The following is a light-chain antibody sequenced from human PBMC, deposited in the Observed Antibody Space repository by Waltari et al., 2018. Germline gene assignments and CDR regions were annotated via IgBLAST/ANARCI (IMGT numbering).Light chain of an antibody. Sequence: EIVMTQSPATLSVSPGERATLPCRASQSVGANLAWYQQKPGQAPRLLIYGASTRATGIPTRFSGSGSGTEFTLTISSLQSEDFAVYYCQQYSDWSFGQGTKLEIK. J-gene: IGKJ2*01. CDR3: QQYSDWS. CDR2: GAS. CDR1: QSVGAN. V-gene: IGKV3-15*01.